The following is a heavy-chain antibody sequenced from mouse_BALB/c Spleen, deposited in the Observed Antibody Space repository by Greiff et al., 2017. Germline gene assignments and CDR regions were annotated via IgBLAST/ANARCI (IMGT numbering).Heavy chain of an antibody. J-gene: IGHJ4*01. CDR3: ARVVLRLRAMDY. V-gene: IGHV5-4*02. CDR1: GFTFSDYY. CDR2: ISDGGSYT. D-gene: IGHD1-2*01. Sequence: EVQLVESGGGLVKPGGSLKLSCAASGFTFSDYYMYWVRQTPEKRLEWVATISDGGSYTYYPDSVKGRFTISRDNAKNNLYLQMSSLKSEDTAMYYCARVVLRLRAMDYWGQGTSVTVSS.